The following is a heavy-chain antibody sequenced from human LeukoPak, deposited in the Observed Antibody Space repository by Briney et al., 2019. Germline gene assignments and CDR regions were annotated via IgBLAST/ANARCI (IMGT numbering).Heavy chain of an antibody. V-gene: IGHV1-2*02. CDR1: GYTFTGYY. D-gene: IGHD2-2*01. Sequence: GASVKVSCKASGYTFTGYYMHWVRQAPGQGLEWMGWINPNSGGTNYAQKFQGRVTMTRDTSISTAYMELSRLRSDDTAVYYCARGSSTSCYVEYSSGWYCSRTFDYWGQGTLVTVSS. CDR2: INPNSGGT. J-gene: IGHJ4*02. CDR3: ARGSSTSCYVEYSSGWYCSRTFDY.